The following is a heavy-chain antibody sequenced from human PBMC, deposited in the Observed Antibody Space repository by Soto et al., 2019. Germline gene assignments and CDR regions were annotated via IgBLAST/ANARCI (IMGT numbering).Heavy chain of an antibody. CDR2: ISSSSSYI. Sequence: GGSLRLSCAASGFTFSGYSMNWVRQAPGKGLEWVSSISSSSSYIYYADSVKGRFTISRDNAKNSLYLQMNSLRAEDTAVYYCARELITIFGVVIPLPDYGMDVWGQGTTVTVSS. V-gene: IGHV3-21*01. D-gene: IGHD3-3*01. CDR1: GFTFSGYS. J-gene: IGHJ6*02. CDR3: ARELITIFGVVIPLPDYGMDV.